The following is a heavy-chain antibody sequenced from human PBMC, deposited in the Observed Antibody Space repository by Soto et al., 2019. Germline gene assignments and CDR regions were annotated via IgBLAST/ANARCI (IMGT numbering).Heavy chain of an antibody. CDR2: INPNSGGT. Sequence: ASVKVSCKASGYTFTGYYMHWVRQAPGQGLEWMGWINPNSGGTNYAQKFQGWVTMTRDTSISAAYMELSRLRSDDTAVYYCARGADIVVVPAAKVFSWFDPWGQGTLVTVSS. D-gene: IGHD2-2*01. CDR3: ARGADIVVVPAAKVFSWFDP. CDR1: GYTFTGYY. J-gene: IGHJ5*02. V-gene: IGHV1-2*04.